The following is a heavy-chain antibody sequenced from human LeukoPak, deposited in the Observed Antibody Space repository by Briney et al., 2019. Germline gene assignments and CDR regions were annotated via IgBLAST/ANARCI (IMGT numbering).Heavy chain of an antibody. D-gene: IGHD3-9*01. Sequence: SGGSLRLSCAASGFTFSSYWMSWVRQAPGKGLEWVANIKQDGSEKYYVDSVKGRFTISRDNAKNSLYLQMNSLRAEDTAVYYCARDNHELRYFDWLYTLDYWGQGTLVTVSS. J-gene: IGHJ4*02. CDR3: ARDNHELRYFDWLYTLDY. CDR1: GFTFSSYW. CDR2: IKQDGSEK. V-gene: IGHV3-7*03.